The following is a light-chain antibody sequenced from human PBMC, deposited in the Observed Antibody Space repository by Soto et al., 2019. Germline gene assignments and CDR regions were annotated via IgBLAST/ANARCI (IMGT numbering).Light chain of an antibody. CDR1: QNISNY. V-gene: IGKV3-11*01. CDR3: QQYFEWPPMT. Sequence: IVLTQSPATLSLSPGKRATLSCRASQNISNYLIWYQQKPGQAPRLLIYDASNRATGIPDRFRGSGSGTEFTLTISSLRSEDSAIYYCQQYFEWPPMTFGQGTKVDIK. J-gene: IGKJ1*01. CDR2: DAS.